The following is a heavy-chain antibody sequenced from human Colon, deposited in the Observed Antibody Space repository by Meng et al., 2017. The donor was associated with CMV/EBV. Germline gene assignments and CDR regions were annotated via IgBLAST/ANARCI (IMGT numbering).Heavy chain of an antibody. CDR3: ATDTARVRGY. J-gene: IGHJ4*02. D-gene: IGHD3-10*01. CDR2: IKQGGSEM. Sequence: GGSLRLSCQASGFSFDRYWMSWVRQAPGKGLEWVANIKQGGSEMWYVDSVKGRFTISRDDAKSSLYLQVNSLRVEDTAVYYCATDTARVRGYWGQGTLVTVSS. CDR1: GFSFDRYW. V-gene: IGHV3-7*04.